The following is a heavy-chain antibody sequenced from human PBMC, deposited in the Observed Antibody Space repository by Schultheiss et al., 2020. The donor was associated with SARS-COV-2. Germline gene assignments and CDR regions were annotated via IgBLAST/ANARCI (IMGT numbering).Heavy chain of an antibody. J-gene: IGHJ4*02. CDR2: ISGSGGDT. D-gene: IGHD6-13*01. V-gene: IGHV3-21*01. CDR3: ARGSSSWYVED. CDR1: GITVSNSY. Sequence: GGSLRLSCAASGITVSNSYMTWVRQAPGKGLEWVSAISGSGGDTYYPGSVKGRFTISRDNAKNSLYLQMNSLRAEDTAVYYCARGSSSWYVEDWGQGTLVIVSS.